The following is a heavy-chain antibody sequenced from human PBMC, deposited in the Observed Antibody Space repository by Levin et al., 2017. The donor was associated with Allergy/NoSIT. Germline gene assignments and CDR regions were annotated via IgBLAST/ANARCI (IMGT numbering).Heavy chain of an antibody. D-gene: IGHD4-17*01. CDR2: ISGSGRTI. CDR3: ARGQSSSYGDNRLGFQS. CDR1: GFTFISYE. Sequence: RPGGSLRLSCAASGFTFISYEMNWVRQAPGKGLAWVSYISGSGRTIYYADSVKGRFTISRDNAKNSLYLQMNSLRAEDTAVYYCARGQSSSYGDNRLGFQSWGQGTLVTVSS. V-gene: IGHV3-48*03. J-gene: IGHJ4*02.